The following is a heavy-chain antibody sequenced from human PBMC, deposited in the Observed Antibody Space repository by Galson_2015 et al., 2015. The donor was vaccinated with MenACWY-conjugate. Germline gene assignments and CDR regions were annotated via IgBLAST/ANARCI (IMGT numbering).Heavy chain of an antibody. D-gene: IGHD1-1*01. CDR3: ARDNNLSFDS. V-gene: IGHV3-74*01. Sequence: SLRLSCAASGFTFNNYWMHWVRQPPGKGLEWISYIKADGSFSNYADSVKGRFTISTDNAKNMVYLQMDGLGDEDTAVYFCARDNNLSFDSWGQGTLVTVSP. CDR2: IKADGSFS. CDR1: GFTFNNYW. J-gene: IGHJ4*02.